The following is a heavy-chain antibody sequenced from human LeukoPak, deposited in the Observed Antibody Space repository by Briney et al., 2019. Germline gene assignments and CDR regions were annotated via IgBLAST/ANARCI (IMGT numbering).Heavy chain of an antibody. CDR1: GYTFTGYY. J-gene: IGHJ3*02. V-gene: IGHV1-69*10. D-gene: IGHD2-2*01. Sequence: SVKVSCKASGYTFTGYYMHWVRQAPGQGLEWMGWIIPILGIANYAQKFQGRVTITADKSTSTAYMELSSLRSEDTAVYYCAREYCSSTSCYGDDAFDIWGQGTMVSVSS. CDR3: AREYCSSTSCYGDDAFDI. CDR2: IIPILGIA.